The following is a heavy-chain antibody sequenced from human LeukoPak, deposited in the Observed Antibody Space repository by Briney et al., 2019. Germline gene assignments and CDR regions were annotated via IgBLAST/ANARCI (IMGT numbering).Heavy chain of an antibody. J-gene: IGHJ4*02. Sequence: ASVKVSCKASGYTFTSYDINWVRQATGQGLEWMSWISANNGEIRYAQNFQARVTMTTDTSTTTAYMELRSLRSDDTAVYYCARVPPSAHQVFSSDYWGQGTQVTVSS. CDR2: ISANNGEI. D-gene: IGHD1-14*01. CDR3: ARVPPSAHQVFSSDY. V-gene: IGHV1-18*01. CDR1: GYTFTSYD.